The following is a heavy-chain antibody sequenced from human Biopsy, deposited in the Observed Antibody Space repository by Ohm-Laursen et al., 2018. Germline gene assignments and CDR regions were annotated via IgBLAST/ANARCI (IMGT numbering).Heavy chain of an antibody. CDR2: ISPSSTTI. Sequence: SLRLSCAATGFTFTDYDISWVRHVPGQGLEWLPLISPSSTTIYYADSVRGRFFISRDDAKNSVSLEMSSLRADDTALYFCARNVRLEMTDHSGVTTYSRYFAMDAWGRGTTVTVSS. D-gene: IGHD1-1*01. CDR3: ARNVRLEMTDHSGVTTYSRYFAMDA. J-gene: IGHJ6*02. V-gene: IGHV3-11*01. CDR1: GFTFTDYD.